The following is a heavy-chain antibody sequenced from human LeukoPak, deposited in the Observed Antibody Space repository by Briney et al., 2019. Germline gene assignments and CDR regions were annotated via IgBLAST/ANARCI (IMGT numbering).Heavy chain of an antibody. CDR2: IYYSGST. D-gene: IGHD1-1*01. Sequence: SSETLSLTCTVSGGSISSFYWSWIRQPPGKGLEWIGYIYYSGSTNYNPSLRSRVTISVDTSKNQFSLKLSSVTAADTAVYYCARHGTSGTNLNWFDPWGQGTLVTVSS. J-gene: IGHJ5*02. CDR3: ARHGTSGTNLNWFDP. CDR1: GGSISSFY. V-gene: IGHV4-59*01.